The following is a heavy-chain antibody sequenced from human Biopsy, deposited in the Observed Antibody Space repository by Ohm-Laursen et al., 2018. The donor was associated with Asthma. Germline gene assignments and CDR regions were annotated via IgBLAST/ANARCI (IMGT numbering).Heavy chain of an antibody. CDR1: GFAFNNSS. J-gene: IGHJ6*02. D-gene: IGHD6-13*01. Sequence: SLRLSCAASGFAFNNSSMTWVRQAPGKGLEWVSSISASGVRTFYADSVKGRFTISRDSSKNTLFLQMDSLRAEDTAVYYCARQPIAEPGTTFYYYYGMDLWGQGTTVRVSS. CDR2: ISASGVRT. CDR3: ARQPIAEPGTTFYYYYGMDL. V-gene: IGHV3-23*01.